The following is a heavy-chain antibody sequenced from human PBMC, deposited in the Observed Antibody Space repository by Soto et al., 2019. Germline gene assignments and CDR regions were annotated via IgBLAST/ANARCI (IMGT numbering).Heavy chain of an antibody. J-gene: IGHJ6*03. Sequence: QVQLVETGGGVVRPGRSLRLSCVASEFSFSAYGMHWVRPAPGKGLQWVAVISYDGNDKYYTDSVKGRFTISRDDSKNTLYLPMTSLSREDTANYYCARRKTVTTGHYYYYVDVWGKGTTVTVSS. CDR2: ISYDGNDK. CDR1: EFSFSAYG. CDR3: ARRKTVTTGHYYYYVDV. V-gene: IGHV3-30*03. D-gene: IGHD4-17*01.